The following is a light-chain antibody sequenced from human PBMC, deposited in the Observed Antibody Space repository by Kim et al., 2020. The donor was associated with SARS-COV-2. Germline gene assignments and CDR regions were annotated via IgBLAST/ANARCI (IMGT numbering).Light chain of an antibody. Sequence: SLSVGKTARITCGGNNIVTKNVHCYQQKPGQAPVLVMYRDTNRPSGIPERFSGSNSGNTATLTISRAQAGDEADYYCQVWDSSTWVFGGGTQLTVL. CDR1: NIVTKN. J-gene: IGLJ3*02. V-gene: IGLV3-9*01. CDR2: RDT. CDR3: QVWDSSTWV.